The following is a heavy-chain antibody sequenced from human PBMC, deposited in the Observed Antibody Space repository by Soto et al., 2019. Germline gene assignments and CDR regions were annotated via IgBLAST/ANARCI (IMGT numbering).Heavy chain of an antibody. D-gene: IGHD6-19*01. CDR3: ARDKSSGWYYYYGMDV. Sequence: GGSPRLSCAASGFTFSSYWMSWVRQAPGKGLEWVANIKQDGSEKYYGDSVKGRFTISRDNAKNSLYLQMNSLRAEDTAVYYCARDKSSGWYYYYGMDVWGQGTTVTVSS. J-gene: IGHJ6*02. CDR2: IKQDGSEK. V-gene: IGHV3-7*01. CDR1: GFTFSSYW.